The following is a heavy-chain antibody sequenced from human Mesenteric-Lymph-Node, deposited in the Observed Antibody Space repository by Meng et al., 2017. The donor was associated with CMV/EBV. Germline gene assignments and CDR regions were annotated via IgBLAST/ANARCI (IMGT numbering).Heavy chain of an antibody. J-gene: IGHJ5*02. Sequence: ASVQISCKSSAYTFTDYYMHWVLQPAGQGPEWMGWSNPNTGDTVYAQKLQGRVTMTRDTSISKAYMDLSRLTSDDSAVYYCPRLTSHCTSISCSCFDTWGQGTLVTVSS. V-gene: IGHV1-2*02. CDR1: AYTFTDYY. CDR3: PRLTSHCTSISCSCFDT. CDR2: SNPNTGDT. D-gene: IGHD2-2*01.